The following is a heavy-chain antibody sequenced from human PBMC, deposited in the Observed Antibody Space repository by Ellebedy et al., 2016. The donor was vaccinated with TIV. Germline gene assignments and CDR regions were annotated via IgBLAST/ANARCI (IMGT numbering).Heavy chain of an antibody. J-gene: IGHJ4*02. CDR2: TSPGGTTT. CDR1: GHTFSSDY. D-gene: IGHD5-12*01. CDR3: ARSLNMIRGYHFDY. Sequence: ASVKVSCXASGHTFSSDYMHWVRQAPGQGLEWMGVTSPGGTTTIYAPDFQGRFTLTTDKSTNTVFMELGRLTSDDTATYFCARSLNMIRGYHFDYWGQGTLVTVSS. V-gene: IGHV1-46*01.